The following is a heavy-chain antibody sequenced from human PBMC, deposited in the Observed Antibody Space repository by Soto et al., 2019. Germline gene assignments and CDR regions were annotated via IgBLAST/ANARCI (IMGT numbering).Heavy chain of an antibody. CDR2: ISYDGSNK. CDR3: ARTLLWFGELSYYFDE. CDR1: GFTFSSYA. Sequence: GGSLRLSCAASGFTFSSYAMHWVRQAPGKGLEWVAVISYDGSNKYYADSVKGRFTISRDNSKNTLYLQMNSLRAEDTAVYYCARTLLWFGELSYYFDEWGQGTLVTGSS. V-gene: IGHV3-30-3*01. J-gene: IGHJ4*02. D-gene: IGHD3-10*01.